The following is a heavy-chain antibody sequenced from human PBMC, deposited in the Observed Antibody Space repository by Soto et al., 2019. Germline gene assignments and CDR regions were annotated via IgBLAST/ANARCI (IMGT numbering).Heavy chain of an antibody. Sequence: PGGSLRLSGAVSGGSLSRFWMSWVRQAPGKRLEWVADLHPDGIKTYYMDSVKGRFTISRDDAKNSLYLQMNSLRAEDTAVYYCARDDYLDSWGQGTLVTVSS. CDR1: GGSLSRFW. J-gene: IGHJ4*02. CDR2: LHPDGIKT. V-gene: IGHV3-7*01. CDR3: ARDDYLDS.